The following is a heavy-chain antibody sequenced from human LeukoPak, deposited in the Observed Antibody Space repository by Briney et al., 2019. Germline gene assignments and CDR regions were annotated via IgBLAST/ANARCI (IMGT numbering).Heavy chain of an antibody. J-gene: IGHJ2*01. V-gene: IGHV4-38-2*02. Sequence: GSLRLSCEASGFTFSTYSMNWVRQAPGKGLEWIGSIYHSGSTYYNPSLKSRVTISVDTSKNQFSLKLSSVTAADTAVYYCARDLIWYYDSSGYSYFDLWGRGTLVTVSS. CDR3: ARDLIWYYDSSGYSYFDL. D-gene: IGHD3-22*01. CDR2: IYHSGST. CDR1: GFTFSTYS.